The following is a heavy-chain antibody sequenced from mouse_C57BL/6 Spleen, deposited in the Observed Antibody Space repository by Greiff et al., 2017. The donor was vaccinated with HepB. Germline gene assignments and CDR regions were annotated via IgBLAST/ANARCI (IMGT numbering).Heavy chain of an antibody. J-gene: IGHJ2*01. CDR1: GYTFTSYW. CDR3: ARNIYYDYDGFDY. Sequence: VQLQQPGAELVRPGSSVKLSCKASGYTFTSYWMDWVKQRPGQGLEWIGNIYPSDSETHYNQKFKDKATLTVDKSSSTAYMQLSSLTSEDSAVYYCARNIYYDYDGFDYWGQGTTLTVSS. D-gene: IGHD2-4*01. V-gene: IGHV1-61*01. CDR2: IYPSDSET.